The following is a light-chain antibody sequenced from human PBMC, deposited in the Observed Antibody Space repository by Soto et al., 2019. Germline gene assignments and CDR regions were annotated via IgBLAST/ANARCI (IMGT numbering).Light chain of an antibody. Sequence: DIQLTQSPSSLSASLGDRVTITCRASQDIKKFLSWYQQRPGKVPTLLIYAASTLRSGVPSRFSGNASGTDFSFTISSLQPEDVATYYCQKYDRAPAMFGQGTKVDIK. V-gene: IGKV1-27*01. CDR2: AAS. CDR1: QDIKKF. CDR3: QKYDRAPAM. J-gene: IGKJ1*01.